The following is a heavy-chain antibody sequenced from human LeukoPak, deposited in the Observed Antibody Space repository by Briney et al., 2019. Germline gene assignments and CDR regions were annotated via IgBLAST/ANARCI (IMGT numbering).Heavy chain of an antibody. CDR3: ARAYYYDSSGCYVVSYYFDY. D-gene: IGHD3-22*01. J-gene: IGHJ4*02. V-gene: IGHV4-34*01. CDR1: GGSFSGYY. CDR2: INHSGST. Sequence: SETLSLTCAVYGGSFSGYYWSWIRQPPGKGLEWIGEINHSGSTNYNPSLKSRVTISVDTSKNQFSLKLSSVTAADTAVYYCARAYYYDSSGCYVVSYYFDYWGQGTLVTVSS.